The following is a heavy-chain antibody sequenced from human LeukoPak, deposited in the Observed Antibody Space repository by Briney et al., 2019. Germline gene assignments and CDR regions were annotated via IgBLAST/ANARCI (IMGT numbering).Heavy chain of an antibody. D-gene: IGHD6-13*01. CDR2: IDYSGST. CDR3: ARGSRRYSILNWLDP. CDR1: GGSISSYY. Sequence: SETLSLTCTVSGGSISSYYWSWIRQPPGKGLEWIGYIDYSGSTNYNPSLRSRVTISVDTSKNQFSLKLSSVTSADTAVYYCARGSRRYSILNWLDPWGQGTLVTVSS. J-gene: IGHJ5*02. V-gene: IGHV4-59*01.